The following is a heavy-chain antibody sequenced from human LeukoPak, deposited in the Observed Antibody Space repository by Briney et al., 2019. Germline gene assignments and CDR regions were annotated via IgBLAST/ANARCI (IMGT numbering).Heavy chain of an antibody. Sequence: ASVKVSCKASGYTFTRYGVSWVRQAPGQRLEWMGWISPYNGNTKYLQKLQGRVTMTTDTSTSTAYMELRSLTSDDTAVYYCAREESIGSYQFLHDYWGQGTLVTVSS. CDR1: GYTFTRYG. CDR3: AREESIGSYQFLHDY. V-gene: IGHV1-18*01. J-gene: IGHJ4*02. D-gene: IGHD1-26*01. CDR2: ISPYNGNT.